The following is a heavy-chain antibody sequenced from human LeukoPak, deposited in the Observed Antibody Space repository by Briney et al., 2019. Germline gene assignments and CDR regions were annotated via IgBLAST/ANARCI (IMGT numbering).Heavy chain of an antibody. Sequence: SVKVSCKASGYTFTSYYMHWVRQAPGQGLEWMGGIIPIFGTANYAQKFQGRVTITTDESTSTAYMELSSLRAEDTAVYYCAKDGDYYGSGSYYFDYWGQGTLVTVSS. V-gene: IGHV1-69*05. CDR1: GYTFTSYY. D-gene: IGHD3-10*01. CDR2: IIPIFGTA. CDR3: AKDGDYYGSGSYYFDY. J-gene: IGHJ4*02.